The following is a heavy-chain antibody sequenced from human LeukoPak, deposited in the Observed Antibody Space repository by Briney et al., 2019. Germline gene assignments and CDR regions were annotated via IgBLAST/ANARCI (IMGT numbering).Heavy chain of an antibody. D-gene: IGHD2-21*01. CDR2: FYSSGNA. CDR1: GGSLDLGSYY. CDR3: ARDLRYSASY. V-gene: IGHV4-61*09. J-gene: IGHJ4*02. Sequence: SETLSLTCTVSGGSLDLGSYYWTWVRQPPGKGLEWIGHFYSSGNAIARYNPSLESRVTISLDTSENQFSLKLTSVTAADTAVYYCARDLRYSASYWGQGTLVTVSS.